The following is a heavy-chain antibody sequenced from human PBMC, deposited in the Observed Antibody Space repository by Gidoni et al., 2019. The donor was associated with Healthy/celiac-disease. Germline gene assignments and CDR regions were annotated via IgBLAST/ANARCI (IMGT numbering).Heavy chain of an antibody. CDR2: IYSGGST. D-gene: IGHD3-22*01. CDR1: GFSVSSTH. J-gene: IGHJ6*02. Sequence: EVQLVESGGGLVQPGGSLRLSCAASGFSVSSTHISWDRQRPGKGLEWVSVIYSGGSTYYEDSGKGRFTISRDNSKNTLYLQMNSLRAEDTAVYYCARDSTYYYDSSGYYGGVYYYYGMDVWGQGTTVTVSS. V-gene: IGHV3-66*02. CDR3: ARDSTYYYDSSGYYGGVYYYYGMDV.